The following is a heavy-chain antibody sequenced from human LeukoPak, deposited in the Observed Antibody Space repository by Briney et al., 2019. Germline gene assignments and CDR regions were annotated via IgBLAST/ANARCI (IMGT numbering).Heavy chain of an antibody. J-gene: IGHJ4*02. Sequence: SQTLSLTCAISGDSVSSNSAAWNWIRQSPSRGLEWLGRTYYRSKWYNDYAVSVKSRITINPDTSKNQFSLQLNSVTPEDTAVYYCARDSYGSSWYTHQYFDYWGQGTLVTVSS. V-gene: IGHV6-1*01. CDR1: GDSVSSNSAA. CDR3: ARDSYGSSWYTHQYFDY. CDR2: TYYRSKWYN. D-gene: IGHD6-13*01.